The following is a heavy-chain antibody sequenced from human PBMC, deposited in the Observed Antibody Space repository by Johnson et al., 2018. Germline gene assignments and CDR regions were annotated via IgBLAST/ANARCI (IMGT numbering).Heavy chain of an antibody. J-gene: IGHJ4*02. CDR3: ARERSGSYYIFEY. CDR1: GGTFSAYG. Sequence: QVQLVQSGAELKKPGSSVKVSCKASGGTFSAYGFNWLRQAPGQGLEWMGGIIPLIDMTNYAQKFQDRVTITADVSTSTAYMELSSLRSEDTAVYYCARERSGSYYIFEYWGQGTLITVSS. CDR2: IIPLIDMT. V-gene: IGHV1-69*12. D-gene: IGHD3-10*01.